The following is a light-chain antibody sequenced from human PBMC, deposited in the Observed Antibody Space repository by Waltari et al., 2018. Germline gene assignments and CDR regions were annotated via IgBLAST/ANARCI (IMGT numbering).Light chain of an antibody. V-gene: IGKV1-5*03. CDR1: QSISSW. CDR2: KAS. J-gene: IGKJ2*01. Sequence: IQMTQSPSTLSASVGDRVTITCRASQSISSWLAWYKQKPGKAPKLLIYKASSVESGVRSRFSGSGSGTEFTLTISSLQPDDVATYYCQQYNSYSGYTFGQGTKLEIK. CDR3: QQYNSYSGYT.